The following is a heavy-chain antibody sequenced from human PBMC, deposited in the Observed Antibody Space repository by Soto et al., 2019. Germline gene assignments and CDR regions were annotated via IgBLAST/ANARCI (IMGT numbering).Heavy chain of an antibody. J-gene: IGHJ6*03. V-gene: IGHV1-8*01. D-gene: IGHD6-6*01. CDR1: GYTFTSYD. CDR3: ARDIAARPDYYYYMDV. CDR2: MNPNSGNT. Sequence: GASVKVSCKASGYTFTSYDINWVRQATGQGLEWMGWMNPNSGNTGYAQKFQGRVTMTRNTSISTAYMELSSLRSEDTAVYYCARDIAARPDYYYYMDVWGKGTTVTVSS.